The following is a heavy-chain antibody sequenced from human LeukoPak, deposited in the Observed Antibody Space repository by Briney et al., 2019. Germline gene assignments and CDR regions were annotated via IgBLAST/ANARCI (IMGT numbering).Heavy chain of an antibody. V-gene: IGHV4-59*08. D-gene: IGHD2-2*01. CDR2: FFYSGST. CDR1: GASINKYY. CDR3: ARNAGTKDYYYGMDV. J-gene: IGHJ6*02. Sequence: SETLSLTCTVSGASINKYYWNWVRQPPGKGLEWIGYFFYSGSTRYNPSLKSRVTISGDMSNNQFSLRLTSLTAADTAVYYCARNAGTKDYYYGMDVWGQGTTVVVSS.